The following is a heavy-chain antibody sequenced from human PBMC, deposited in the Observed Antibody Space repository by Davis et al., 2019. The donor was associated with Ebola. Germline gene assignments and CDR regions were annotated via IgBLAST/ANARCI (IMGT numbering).Heavy chain of an antibody. Sequence: GESLKISCAASGFTFSSYWMHWVRQAPGKGLVWVSRINSDGSSTSYADSVKGRFTISRDNSKNTLYLQMNSLRAEDTAVYYCAKRDDFWSGYYSDNGFDYWGQGTLVTVSS. J-gene: IGHJ4*02. CDR1: GFTFSSYW. CDR3: AKRDDFWSGYYSDNGFDY. V-gene: IGHV3-74*01. CDR2: INSDGSST. D-gene: IGHD3-3*01.